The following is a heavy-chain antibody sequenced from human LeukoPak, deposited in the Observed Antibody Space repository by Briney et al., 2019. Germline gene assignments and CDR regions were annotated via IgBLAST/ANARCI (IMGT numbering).Heavy chain of an antibody. CDR2: ISGSGGST. Sequence: GGSLRLSCAASGFTFSSSAMSWVRQAPGKGLEWVSAISGSGGSTYYADSAKGRFTISRDNSKNTLYLQMNSLRAEDTAVYYCAKSGGRYDYVWGSYRYDWFDPWGQGTLVTVSS. D-gene: IGHD3-16*02. V-gene: IGHV3-23*01. CDR3: AKSGGRYDYVWGSYRYDWFDP. J-gene: IGHJ5*02. CDR1: GFTFSSSA.